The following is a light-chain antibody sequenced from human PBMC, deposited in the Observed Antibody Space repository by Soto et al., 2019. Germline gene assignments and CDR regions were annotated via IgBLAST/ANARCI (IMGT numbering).Light chain of an antibody. V-gene: IGLV2-8*01. CDR2: DVT. Sequence: QSALTQPPSASGSPGQSVTISCTGTSSDVGGYNYVSWYQQHPGKAPKLMIYDVTKRPSGVPDRFSGSKSGNTASLTVSGLQAEDAADYYCSSYAGSNNFVVFGGGTQLTVL. CDR3: SSYAGSNNFVV. J-gene: IGLJ2*01. CDR1: SSDVGGYNY.